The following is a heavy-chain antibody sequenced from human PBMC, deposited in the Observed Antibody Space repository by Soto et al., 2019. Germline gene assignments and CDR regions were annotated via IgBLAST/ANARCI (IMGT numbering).Heavy chain of an antibody. CDR2: IYYSGST. CDR3: ARFNSRDYGVDY. Sequence: SETLSLTCTVSGGSISSYYWSWIRQPPGKGLEWIGYIYYSGSTNYNPSLKSRVTISVDTSKNQFSLKLSSVTAADTAVYYCARFNSRDYGVDYWGQGTLVTVSS. J-gene: IGHJ4*02. V-gene: IGHV4-59*08. CDR1: GGSISSYY. D-gene: IGHD3-16*01.